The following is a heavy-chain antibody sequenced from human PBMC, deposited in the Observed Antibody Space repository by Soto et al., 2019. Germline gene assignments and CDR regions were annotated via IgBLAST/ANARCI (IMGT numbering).Heavy chain of an antibody. CDR2: INIDGTTT. CDR3: ARIPYSDTDPCP. J-gene: IGHJ5*02. V-gene: IGHV3-74*01. CDR1: GFAFSTKW. Sequence: EVQLVESGGGLVQPGGSLRLSCAASGFAFSTKWMHWVRQGPGKGLVWVSRINIDGTTTNYADSVMGRFTISRDNAKNMLYLQMDSLRAEDTAVYYCARIPYSDTDPCPWGQGTLVTVSS. D-gene: IGHD1-26*01.